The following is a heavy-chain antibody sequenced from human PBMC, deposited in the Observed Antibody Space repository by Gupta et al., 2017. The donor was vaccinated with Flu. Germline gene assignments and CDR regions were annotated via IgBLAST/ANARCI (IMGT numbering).Heavy chain of an antibody. CDR2: IYWNDDR. CDR3: AHTSGWTTVGDYFDY. D-gene: IGHD4-17*01. V-gene: IGHV2-5*01. J-gene: IGHJ4*02. CDR1: GSSLSTSGEG. Sequence: QITLKESGPTLVKPTQSLTLTCTFSGSSLSTSGEGVGWIRQSPGKAPEWLALIYWNDDRRYSPSLKNRLTISKDTSKNQVVLRMTYMDPVDTGTYLCAHTSGWTTVGDYFDYWGQGALVTVSS.